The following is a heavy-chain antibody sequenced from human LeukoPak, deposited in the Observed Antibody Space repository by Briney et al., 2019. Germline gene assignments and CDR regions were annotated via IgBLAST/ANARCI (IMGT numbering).Heavy chain of an antibody. Sequence: ASVKVSCKASGGTFSSYAISWVRQAPGQELEWMGRIIPIFGTANYAQKFQGRVTITTDESTSTAYMELSSLRSEDTAVYYCAIGRLYGKNFDYWGQGTLVTVSS. J-gene: IGHJ4*02. V-gene: IGHV1-69*05. CDR2: IIPIFGTA. CDR1: GGTFSSYA. D-gene: IGHD4-17*01. CDR3: AIGRLYGKNFDY.